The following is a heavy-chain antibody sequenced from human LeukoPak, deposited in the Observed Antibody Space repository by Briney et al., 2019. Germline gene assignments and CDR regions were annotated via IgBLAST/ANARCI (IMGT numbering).Heavy chain of an antibody. CDR3: ARYASSAYGIDV. CDR2: IYYSGST. Sequence: RASETLSLTCTVSGGSISSSSSYWVWIRQPPGMGLEWIGSIYYSGSTYSNPSLKSRVTISVDTSKNQFSLKVSSVAAADTAVYYCARYASSAYGIDVWGRGTLVTVSS. V-gene: IGHV4-39*01. J-gene: IGHJ2*01. CDR1: GGSISSSSSY. D-gene: IGHD3-22*01.